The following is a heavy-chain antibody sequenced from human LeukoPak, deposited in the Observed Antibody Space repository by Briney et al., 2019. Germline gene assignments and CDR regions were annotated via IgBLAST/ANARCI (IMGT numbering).Heavy chain of an antibody. CDR1: GGSISSYY. Sequence: KASETLSLTCTVSGGSISSYYWSWIRQPAGKGLEWIGRIYTSGSTNYNPSLKSRVTMSVDTSKNQFSLKLSSVTAADTAVYYCARDRYDILTGSGSFDYWGQGTLVTVSS. CDR2: IYTSGST. V-gene: IGHV4-4*07. CDR3: ARDRYDILTGSGSFDY. J-gene: IGHJ4*02. D-gene: IGHD3-9*01.